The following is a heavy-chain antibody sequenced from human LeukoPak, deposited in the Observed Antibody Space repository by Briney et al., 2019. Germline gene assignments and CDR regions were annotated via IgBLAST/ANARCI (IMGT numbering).Heavy chain of an antibody. CDR3: VRATSSLAFDI. J-gene: IGHJ3*02. V-gene: IGHV3-53*04. D-gene: IGHD6-6*01. CDR1: GFSVSSDY. Sequence: GGSLRLSCAASGFSVSSDYINWFRQALGKGLEWVSVIYSGGSTYYADSVEGRFTISRHTSKNTVYLYMNNLRPEDTAVYYCVRATSSLAFDIWGQGTKVTVSS. CDR2: IYSGGST.